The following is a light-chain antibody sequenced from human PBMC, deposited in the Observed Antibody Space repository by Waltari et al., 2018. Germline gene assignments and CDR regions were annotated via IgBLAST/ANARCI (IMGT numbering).Light chain of an antibody. CDR2: GAS. CDR1: QSVSSN. J-gene: IGKJ1*01. V-gene: IGKV3-15*01. CDR3: QQYNNLPWT. Sequence: EIVMTQSPDTLSVSPGERATLSCRASQSVSSNLAWYQQKPGQAPRLLIYGASTRATVIPARFSGSGSGTEFTLTISSMQSEDFAVYYCQQYNNLPWTFGQGTKVEIK.